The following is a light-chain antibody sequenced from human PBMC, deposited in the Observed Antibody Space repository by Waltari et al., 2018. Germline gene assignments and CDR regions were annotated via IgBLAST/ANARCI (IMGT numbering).Light chain of an antibody. CDR1: QTVRTTY. CDR2: GST. CDR3: QQYDISPLT. J-gene: IGKJ4*01. Sequence: EIVLTQSPGTLSLSPGERATLSCRASQTVRTTYLAWYQQKPGQAPTPLMYGSTSRATGIPDRCSGRGAGTDFSHTISSMEPEDFAVYYCQQYDISPLTFGGGTKVEIK. V-gene: IGKV3-20*01.